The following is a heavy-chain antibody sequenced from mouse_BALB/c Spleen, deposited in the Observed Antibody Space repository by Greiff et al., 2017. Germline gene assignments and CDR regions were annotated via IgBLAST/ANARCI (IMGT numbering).Heavy chain of an antibody. CDR3: AREGPYGSSYRAWFAY. Sequence: EVKLMESGGGLVKPGGSLKLSCAASGFTFSSYAMSWVRQTPEKRLEWVASISSGGSTYYPDSVKGRFTISRDNARNILYLQMSSLRSEDTAMYYCAREGPYGSSYRAWFAYWGQGTLVTVSA. D-gene: IGHD1-1*01. V-gene: IGHV5-6-5*01. CDR1: GFTFSSYA. CDR2: ISSGGST. J-gene: IGHJ3*01.